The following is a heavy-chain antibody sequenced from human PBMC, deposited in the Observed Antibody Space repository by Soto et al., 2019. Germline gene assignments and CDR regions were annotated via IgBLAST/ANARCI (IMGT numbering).Heavy chain of an antibody. CDR2: INHSGSN. J-gene: IGHJ3*02. V-gene: IGHV4-34*01. D-gene: IGHD3-9*01. CDR1: GGSFSTYY. CDR3: ARGGSNDWQVAFDI. Sequence: TLSLTCVVSGGSFSTYYYNWIRQSPGKGLEWIGEINHSGSNNYSPSLKSRVTMSLDTSKNQFSLKLTSVTAADTAVYYCARGGSNDWQVAFDIWGQGTMVS.